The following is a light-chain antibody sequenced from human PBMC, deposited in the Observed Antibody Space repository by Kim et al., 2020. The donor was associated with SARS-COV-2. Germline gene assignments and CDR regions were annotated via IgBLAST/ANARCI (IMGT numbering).Light chain of an antibody. CDR2: DNN. J-gene: IGLJ2*01. Sequence: QKVTISCSGSSSNIETNSVSWYQQLPGTAPKLLIYDNNRRPSGIPDRFSGSKSGTSATLGITGLQTGDEADYYCATWDDRVNEGLFGGGTKLTVL. CDR1: SSNIETNS. CDR3: ATWDDRVNEGL. V-gene: IGLV1-51*01.